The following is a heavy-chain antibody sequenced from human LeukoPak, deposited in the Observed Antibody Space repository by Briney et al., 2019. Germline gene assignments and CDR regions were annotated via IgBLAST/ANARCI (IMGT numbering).Heavy chain of an antibody. J-gene: IGHJ3*01. D-gene: IGHD4-17*01. Sequence: GGSLRLSCTASGFNFSNYAMTWVRQAPGKGLQWVSSIRASGSGTDYADSVEGRFTISRDNSKNTLYLQMNRLRAEDTAVCYCAKDPNGDYVGAFDFWGQGTMVTVAS. CDR3: AKDPNGDYVGAFDF. CDR1: GFNFSNYA. V-gene: IGHV3-23*01. CDR2: IRASGSGT.